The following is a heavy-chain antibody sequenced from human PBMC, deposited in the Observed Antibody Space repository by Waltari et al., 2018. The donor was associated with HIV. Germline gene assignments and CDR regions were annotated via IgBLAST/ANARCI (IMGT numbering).Heavy chain of an antibody. J-gene: IGHJ4*02. CDR1: RGILGGYS. D-gene: IGHD3-16*01. CDR3: ARGRDAEDTYYDDENGFLRKSPFKSHFDV. Sequence: QVQLNQWGEGLLKAWGTLSLWCAAYRGILGGYSWIWVGPPPKMVWEWIGEINSKRQTNYNPSLKSRVTLSVASSRNQFYLSLTSVTAADNGVYFCARGRDAEDTYYDDENGFLRKSPFKSHFDVWSQGTLVTVSS. V-gene: IGHV4-34*01. CDR2: INSKRQT.